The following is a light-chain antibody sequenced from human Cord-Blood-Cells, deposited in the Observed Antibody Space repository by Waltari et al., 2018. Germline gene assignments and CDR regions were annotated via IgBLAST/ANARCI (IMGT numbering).Light chain of an antibody. CDR2: EGS. Sequence: QSALTQPASVSGSPGQSITISCTGTSRDVGSYTLVSWYQQHPGKAPKLMTYEGSKRPSGVSNRFSGSKSGNTASLTISGLQAEDEADYYCCSYAGSSTVFGGGTKLTVL. CDR1: SRDVGSYTL. J-gene: IGLJ3*02. V-gene: IGLV2-23*01. CDR3: CSYAGSSTV.